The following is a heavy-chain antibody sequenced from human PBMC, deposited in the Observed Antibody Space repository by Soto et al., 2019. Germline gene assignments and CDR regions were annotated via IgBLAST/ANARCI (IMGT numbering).Heavy chain of an antibody. Sequence: PGGSLRLSCAASGFTFSTCAMHWVRQAPGKGLEWVAVIWHNGKNKYYAGSVKGRFTISRDNSDNTLSLHMDSLRHEDTAVYYCVKDLYSSGWHAYFDQWGQGAPVTVSS. CDR2: IWHNGKNK. CDR3: VKDLYSSGWHAYFDQ. CDR1: GFTFSTCA. V-gene: IGHV3-33*06. D-gene: IGHD6-19*01. J-gene: IGHJ4*02.